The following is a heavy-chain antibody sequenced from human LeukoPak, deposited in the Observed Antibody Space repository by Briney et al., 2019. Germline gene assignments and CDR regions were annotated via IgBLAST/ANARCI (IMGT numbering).Heavy chain of an antibody. V-gene: IGHV3-30*18. CDR3: AKDLERHIVVVTASAVDY. D-gene: IGHD2-21*02. CDR1: GFIFSNNG. J-gene: IGHJ4*02. CDR2: ISYDGSNK. Sequence: PGGSLRLSCAASGFIFSNNGMHWVRQAPGKWLEWVAVISYDGSNKYYADSVKGRFTISRDNSKNTLYLQMDSLRAEDTAVYYCAKDLERHIVVVTASAVDYWGQGTLVTVSS.